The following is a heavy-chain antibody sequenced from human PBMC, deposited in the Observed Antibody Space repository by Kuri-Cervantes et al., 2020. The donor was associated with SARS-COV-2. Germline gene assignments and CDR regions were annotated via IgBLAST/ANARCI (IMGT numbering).Heavy chain of an antibody. J-gene: IGHJ5*02. CDR3: ARERHSSSWYNGWFDP. V-gene: IGHV4-59*01. CDR1: GGSISSYS. CDR2: IYYSGST. Sequence: SQTLSLTCTVSGGSISSYSWSWLRQPPGKGLEWIGYIYYSGSTNYNPSLKSRVTISVDTSKNQFSLKLSSVTAADTAVYYCARERHSSSWYNGWFDPWGQGTLVTVSS. D-gene: IGHD6-13*01.